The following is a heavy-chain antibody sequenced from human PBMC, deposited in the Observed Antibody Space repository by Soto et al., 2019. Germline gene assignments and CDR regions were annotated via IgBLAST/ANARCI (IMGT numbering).Heavy chain of an antibody. D-gene: IGHD5-12*01. CDR1: GGTFSSYT. J-gene: IGHJ4*02. Sequence: QVQLVQSGAEVKKPGSSVKVSCKASGGTFSSYTISWVRQAPGQGLEWMGRIIPILGIANYAQKIQGRVTINADKSTSAASMELRSLRCEDAAVYYCECIGYSGYDSSDYWGQGTLVTVSS. V-gene: IGHV1-69*02. CDR3: ECIGYSGYDSSDY. CDR2: IIPILGIA.